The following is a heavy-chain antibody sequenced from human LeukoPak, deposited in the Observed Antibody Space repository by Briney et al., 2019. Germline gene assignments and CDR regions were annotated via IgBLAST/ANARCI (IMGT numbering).Heavy chain of an antibody. Sequence: SGGSLRLSCAASGFTFSSYGMHWVRQAPGKGLEWVAVISYDGSNKYYADSVKGRFTISRDNSKNSLYLQMHSLRAEDTAVYYCAKETSITGAGDFWGQGALVTVSS. V-gene: IGHV3-30*18. CDR3: AKETSITGAGDF. CDR2: ISYDGSNK. J-gene: IGHJ4*02. CDR1: GFTFSSYG. D-gene: IGHD1-20*01.